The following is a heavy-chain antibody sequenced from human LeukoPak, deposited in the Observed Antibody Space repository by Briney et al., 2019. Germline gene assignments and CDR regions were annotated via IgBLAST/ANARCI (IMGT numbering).Heavy chain of an antibody. V-gene: IGHV3-23*01. CDR2: ISGSGGST. CDR3: AKDTIFGVVIAGLDY. J-gene: IGHJ4*02. CDR1: GFTFSSYA. Sequence: GGSLRLSCAASGFTFSSYAMSWVRQAPGKGLGWVSAISGSGGSTYYADSVKGRFTISRDNSKNTLYLQMNSLRAEDTAVYYCAKDTIFGVVIAGLDYWGQGTLVTVSS. D-gene: IGHD3-3*01.